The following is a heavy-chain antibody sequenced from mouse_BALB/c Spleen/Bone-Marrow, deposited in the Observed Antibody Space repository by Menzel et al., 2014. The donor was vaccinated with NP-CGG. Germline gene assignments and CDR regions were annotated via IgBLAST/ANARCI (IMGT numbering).Heavy chain of an antibody. CDR3: ARDKGGILFDY. D-gene: IGHD1-1*02. V-gene: IGHV7-3*02. J-gene: IGHJ2*01. Sequence: EVQRVESGGGLVQPGGSLRLSCATSGFTFTDYYMNWVRQPPGKALEWLGFIRNKANGYTTEYSASVKGRFTISRDNSQSILYLQMNTQRAEDSATYYCARDKGGILFDYWGQGTTLTVSS. CDR1: GFTFTDYY. CDR2: IRNKANGYTT.